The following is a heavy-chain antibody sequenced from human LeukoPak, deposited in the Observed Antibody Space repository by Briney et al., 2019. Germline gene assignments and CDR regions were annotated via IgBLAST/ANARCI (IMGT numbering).Heavy chain of an antibody. V-gene: IGHV3-23*01. Sequence: PGGSLRLSCAVSGFTFSSYGMTWVRQAPGKGLGWVSGISGSGDSIYYADSVKGRFTISRDNSENTLYLQMNGLRAEDTAVYYCAKAVGHGDYPPGYYYGMDVWGQGTTVTVSS. CDR2: ISGSGDSI. CDR1: GFTFSSYG. D-gene: IGHD4-17*01. CDR3: AKAVGHGDYPPGYYYGMDV. J-gene: IGHJ6*02.